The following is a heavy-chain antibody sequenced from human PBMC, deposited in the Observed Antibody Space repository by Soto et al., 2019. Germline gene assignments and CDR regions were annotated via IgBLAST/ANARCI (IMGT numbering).Heavy chain of an antibody. CDR3: ARDPYSDSATPGGFDS. V-gene: IGHV3-48*02. Sequence: EVQLVESGGGLVQPGGSLRLSCAASGFTFSSHSMNWVRQAPGKGLEWVSYISSGSSSIYYADSVKGRFTISRDNAKNTLLLQMNSLRDRDTAVYYCARDPYSDSATPGGFDSWGQGTLVTVSS. J-gene: IGHJ5*01. D-gene: IGHD2-15*01. CDR2: ISSGSSSI. CDR1: GFTFSSHS.